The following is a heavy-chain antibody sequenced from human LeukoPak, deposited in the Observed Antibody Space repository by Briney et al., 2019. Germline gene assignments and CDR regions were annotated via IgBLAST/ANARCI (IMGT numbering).Heavy chain of an antibody. J-gene: IGHJ6*03. CDR1: GYTFTSYD. CDR3: ARARSRDGYNYVVLRYYYYYMDV. CDR2: MNPNSGNT. D-gene: IGHD5-24*01. Sequence: ASVKVSCKASGYTFTSYDINWVRQATGQGLEWMGWMNPNSGNTGYAQKFQGRVTITRNTSISTAYMELSSLRSGDTAVYYCARARSRDGYNYVVLRYYYYYMDVWGKGTTVTVSS. V-gene: IGHV1-8*03.